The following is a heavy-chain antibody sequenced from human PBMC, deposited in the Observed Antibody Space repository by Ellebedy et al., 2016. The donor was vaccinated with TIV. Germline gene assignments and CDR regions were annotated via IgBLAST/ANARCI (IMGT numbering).Heavy chain of an antibody. CDR1: GYTFTSYY. J-gene: IGHJ5*02. CDR3: ARGSVYDSSGYYYGGRSDA. D-gene: IGHD3-22*01. Sequence: AASVKVSCKTSGYTFTSYYIHWVRQAPGQGLEWMGIINPSGGSTSYAQKLQGRVTMTRDTSTSTVYMELSSLRSEDTAVYSCARGSVYDSSGYYYGGRSDAWGQGSLVTVSS. CDR2: INPSGGST. V-gene: IGHV1-46*04.